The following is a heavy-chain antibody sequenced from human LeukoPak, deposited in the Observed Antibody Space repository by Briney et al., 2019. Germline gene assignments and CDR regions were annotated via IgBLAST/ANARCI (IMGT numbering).Heavy chain of an antibody. CDR2: IIPIFGTA. Sequence: SVKVSCKASGGTFSSYAISWVRQAPGQGLEWMGRIIPIFGTANYAQKFQGRVTITTDESTSTAYMELSSLRSEDTAVYYCASLEVVVPAAISYYYYYMDVWGKGTTVTVSS. CDR1: GGTFSSYA. CDR3: ASLEVVVPAAISYYYYYMDV. J-gene: IGHJ6*03. V-gene: IGHV1-69*05. D-gene: IGHD2-2*02.